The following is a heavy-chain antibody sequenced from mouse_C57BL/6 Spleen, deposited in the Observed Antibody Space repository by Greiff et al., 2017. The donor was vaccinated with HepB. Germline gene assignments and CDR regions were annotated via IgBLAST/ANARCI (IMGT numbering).Heavy chain of an antibody. Sequence: QVQLQQPGAELVRPGSSVKLSCKASGYTFTSYWMDWVKQRPGQGLEWIGNIYPSDSETHYNQKFKDKATLTVDKSSSTAYMQLSSLTSEDSAVYYCARAGEDGYWGALFDYWGQGTTLTVSS. CDR3: ARAGEDGYWGALFDY. CDR2: IYPSDSET. CDR1: GYTFTSYW. J-gene: IGHJ2*01. V-gene: IGHV1-61*01. D-gene: IGHD2-3*01.